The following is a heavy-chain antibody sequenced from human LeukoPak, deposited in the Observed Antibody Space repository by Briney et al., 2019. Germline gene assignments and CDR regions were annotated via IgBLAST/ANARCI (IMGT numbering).Heavy chain of an antibody. CDR1: GFTVSSNY. CDR2: IYSGGST. V-gene: IGHV3-53*01. J-gene: IGHJ4*02. Sequence: GGSLRLSCAASGFTVSSNYMSWVRQAPGKGLEWVSFIYSGGSTYYADSVKGRFTISRDNSKNTLYLQMNSLRAEDTAVYYCAKDPFDKVYYYDSSGYPMDYWGQGTLVTVSS. CDR3: AKDPFDKVYYYDSSGYPMDY. D-gene: IGHD3-22*01.